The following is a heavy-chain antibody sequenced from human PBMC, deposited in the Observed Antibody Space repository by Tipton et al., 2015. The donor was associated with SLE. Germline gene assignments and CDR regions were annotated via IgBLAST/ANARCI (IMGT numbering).Heavy chain of an antibody. J-gene: IGHJ3*02. CDR1: GFTFTDYY. CDR3: AVVPYDSFNI. Sequence: QSGAEVKKPGATVKISCKVSGFTFTDYYIHWILQAPGKGLEWMGLIDPEDGDTIYAEKFQGRVTLTADMSTHSVFMELTSLRSEDTATYYCAVVPYDSFNIWGQGTMVTVSS. V-gene: IGHV1-69-2*01. CDR2: IDPEDGDT.